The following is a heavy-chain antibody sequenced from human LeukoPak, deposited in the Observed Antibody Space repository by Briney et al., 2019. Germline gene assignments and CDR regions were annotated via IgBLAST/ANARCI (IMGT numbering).Heavy chain of an antibody. CDR3: ARHCSSTSCYWDYYYGMDV. CDR2: INTNTGNP. V-gene: IGHV7-4-1*02. D-gene: IGHD2-2*01. Sequence: GASVKVSCKASGYTFTSYAMSWVRQAPGQGLEWMGWINTNTGNPTYAQGFTGRFVFSLDTSVSTAYLQISSLKAEDTAVYYCARHCSSTSCYWDYYYGMDVWGQGTTVTVSS. J-gene: IGHJ6*02. CDR1: GYTFTSYA.